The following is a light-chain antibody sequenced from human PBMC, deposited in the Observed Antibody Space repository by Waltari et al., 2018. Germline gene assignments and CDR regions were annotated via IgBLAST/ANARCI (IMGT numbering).Light chain of an antibody. Sequence: SSELTQDPAVSVALGQTVRITCQGDSLRNYYASWYQQKPGQAPQLVIYGRNNRPAGIPDRLSGSRSRNTASLTITGAQAEDEADYNCTSRDTNDKHVVFGGGTKLTV. CDR3: TSRDTNDKHVV. CDR2: GRN. J-gene: IGLJ3*02. CDR1: SLRNYY. V-gene: IGLV3-19*01.